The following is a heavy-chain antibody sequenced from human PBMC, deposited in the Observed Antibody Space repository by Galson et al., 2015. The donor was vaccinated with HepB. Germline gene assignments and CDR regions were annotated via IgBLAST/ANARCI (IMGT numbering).Heavy chain of an antibody. CDR1: EFTFEDFA. D-gene: IGHD3-16*01. J-gene: IGHJ4*02. V-gene: IGHV3-9*01. CDR3: AKDKDPFMVTFGGIINY. Sequence: SLRLSCAASEFTFEDFAMHWVRQPPGKGLEWVSSITSNSKKIDYADSVRGRFTVSRDNSKNSLCLQMDSLRPEDTAFYYCAKDKDPFMVTFGGIINYWGQGTLVTVSS. CDR2: ITSNSKKI.